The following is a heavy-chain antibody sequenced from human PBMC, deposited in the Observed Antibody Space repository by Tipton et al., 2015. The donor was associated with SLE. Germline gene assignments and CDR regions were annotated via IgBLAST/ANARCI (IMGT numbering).Heavy chain of an antibody. J-gene: IGHJ4*02. CDR2: ISSSGST. CDR1: GGSINSSTSF. D-gene: IGHD3-10*01. Sequence: TLSLTCNVSGGSINSSTSFWAWIRQPPGKGLEWIASISSSGSTDHNPSLRSRVSISLDTSKNQFSLRLTSATAVDTAVYYCARRGRSAWFPGVWGQGTLVTVSS. CDR3: ARRGRSAWFPGV. V-gene: IGHV4-39*07.